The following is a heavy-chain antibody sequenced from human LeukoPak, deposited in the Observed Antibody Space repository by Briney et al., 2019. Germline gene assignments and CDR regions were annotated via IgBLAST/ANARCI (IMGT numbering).Heavy chain of an antibody. V-gene: IGHV4-39*07. D-gene: IGHD3-10*01. CDR3: ASGSGAPTDAFDI. CDR2: IYYSGST. Sequence: PSETLSLTCTVSGGSISSSSYYWGWIRQPPGKGLEWIGSIYYSGSTYYNPSLKSRVTISVDTSKNQFSLKPSSVTAADTAVYYCASGSGAPTDAFDIWGQGTMVTVSS. J-gene: IGHJ3*02. CDR1: GGSISSSSYY.